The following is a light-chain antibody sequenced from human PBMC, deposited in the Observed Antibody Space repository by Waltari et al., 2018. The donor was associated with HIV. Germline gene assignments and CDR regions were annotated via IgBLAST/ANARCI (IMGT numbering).Light chain of an antibody. Sequence: QSVLTQPPPASGTPGQRVTISCSGSSSNIGTHYVYWYQQLPGTAPKLLIYRNNQRPSGVPDRFSGSKSGTSASLAISGLRSEDEADYYCAAWRDSLSAVVFGGGTKLTVL. CDR1: SSNIGTHY. J-gene: IGLJ2*01. CDR2: RNN. CDR3: AAWRDSLSAVV. V-gene: IGLV1-47*01.